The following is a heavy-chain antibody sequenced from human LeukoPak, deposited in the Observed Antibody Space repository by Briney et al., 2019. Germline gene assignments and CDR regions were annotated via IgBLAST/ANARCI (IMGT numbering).Heavy chain of an antibody. D-gene: IGHD6-19*01. CDR3: ARSPSPYSSGWYFDY. CDR1: VDSVPLHCAA. Sequence: HTLSLTCAICVDSVPLHCAAGNWSTQSPSRGLEWLQTTYQRSKWYNDYAVSVKSLITINPDISKNQFSLQLNSVTPEDTAVYYCARSPSPYSSGWYFDYWGQGTLVTVSS. J-gene: IGHJ4*02. V-gene: IGHV6-1*01. CDR2: TYQRSKWYN.